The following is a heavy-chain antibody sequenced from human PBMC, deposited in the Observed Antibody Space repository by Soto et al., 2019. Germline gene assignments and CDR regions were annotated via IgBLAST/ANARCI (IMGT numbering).Heavy chain of an antibody. V-gene: IGHV4-4*07. CDR1: GGSMSSYR. CDR3: GRESGETWDYEAS. Sequence: SETLSLTCTVSGGSMSSYRWIWMRQPAGKGLEWIGRLNTYGNTHYNPSLKSRVTVSVDTSRNQFFLTLRSVTAADSAVYHCGRESGETWDYEASWGHGTPVTVSS. D-gene: IGHD1-7*01. J-gene: IGHJ5*01. CDR2: LNTYGNT.